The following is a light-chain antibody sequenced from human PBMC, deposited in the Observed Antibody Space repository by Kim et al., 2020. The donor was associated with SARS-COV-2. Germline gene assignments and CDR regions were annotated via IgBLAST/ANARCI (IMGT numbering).Light chain of an antibody. Sequence: VSPGERATRSCRASQSVSSNIAWYQQKPGQAPRLLIYGASTRATGIPARFSGSGAGTEFTLTISRLQSEDFAVYYCQQYHNWPPATFGQGTKLEI. CDR2: GAS. CDR3: QQYHNWPPAT. CDR1: QSVSSN. V-gene: IGKV3-15*01. J-gene: IGKJ2*01.